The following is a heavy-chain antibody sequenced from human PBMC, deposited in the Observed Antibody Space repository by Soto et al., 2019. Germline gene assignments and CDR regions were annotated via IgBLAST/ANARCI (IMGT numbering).Heavy chain of an antibody. CDR3: ARHSPPFFYGSGPWDV. Sequence: SETLSLTCTVSGGSISSGDYYWSWIRQPPGKGLEWIGYIYYSGSTYYNPSLKSRVTISVDTSKNQFSLKLSSLIAADTAVYYCARHSPPFFYGSGPWDVWGQGTTVTVSS. D-gene: IGHD3-10*01. J-gene: IGHJ6*02. V-gene: IGHV4-30-4*01. CDR1: GGSISSGDYY. CDR2: IYYSGST.